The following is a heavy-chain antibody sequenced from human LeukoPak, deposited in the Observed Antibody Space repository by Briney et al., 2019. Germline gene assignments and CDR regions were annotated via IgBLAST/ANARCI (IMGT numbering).Heavy chain of an antibody. D-gene: IGHD6-13*01. CDR1: QFTFTIYA. J-gene: IGHJ4*02. CDR3: AKDLDYSSSWPDY. Sequence: GGSLRLSCAASQFTFTIYAMGWVRQAPGKGLEWVSIISVSGVSTYYADSVKGRFTISRDNSKNTLYLQMNSLRAEDTAVYYCAKDLDYSSSWPDYWGQGTLVTVSS. V-gene: IGHV3-23*01. CDR2: ISVSGVST.